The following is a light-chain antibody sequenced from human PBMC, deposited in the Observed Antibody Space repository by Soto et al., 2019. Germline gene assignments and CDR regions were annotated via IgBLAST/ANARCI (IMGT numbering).Light chain of an antibody. CDR3: SSYTSSSTYV. J-gene: IGLJ1*01. Sequence: QSALTQPAFVSGSPGQSITISCTGTSSDVGGYNYVSWYQQHPGKAPKLMIYEVSNRPSGVSNRFSGSKSGNTASLTISGLQAEDEADYYCSSYTSSSTYVSGTGTKVTVL. V-gene: IGLV2-14*01. CDR1: SSDVGGYNY. CDR2: EVS.